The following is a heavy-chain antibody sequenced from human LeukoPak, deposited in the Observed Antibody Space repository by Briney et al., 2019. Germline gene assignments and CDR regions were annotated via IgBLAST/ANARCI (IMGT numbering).Heavy chain of an antibody. CDR2: INHSGST. V-gene: IGHV4-34*01. J-gene: IGHJ6*03. CDR3: ARGGRSYYYYYYMDV. CDR1: GGSFSGYY. Sequence: SETLSLTCAVYGGSFSGYYWRWIRQPPGKGLEWIGEINHSGSTNYNPSLKSRVTISVDTSKNQFSLKLSSVTAADTAVYYCARGGRSYYYYYYMDVWGKGTTVTVSS.